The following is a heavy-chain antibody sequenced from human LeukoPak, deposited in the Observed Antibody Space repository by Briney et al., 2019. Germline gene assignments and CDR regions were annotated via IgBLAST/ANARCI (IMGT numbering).Heavy chain of an antibody. J-gene: IGHJ4*02. V-gene: IGHV1-46*01. CDR1: GYTFTSYY. Sequence: ASVKVSCKAYGYTFTSYYMHWVRQAPGQGLEWMGIINPSGGSTSYAQKFQGRVTMTRDTSTSTVYMELSSLRSEDTAVYYCAMSDTYYDILTGYSMEINDYWGQGTLVTVSS. CDR2: INPSGGST. CDR3: AMSDTYYDILTGYSMEINDY. D-gene: IGHD3-9*01.